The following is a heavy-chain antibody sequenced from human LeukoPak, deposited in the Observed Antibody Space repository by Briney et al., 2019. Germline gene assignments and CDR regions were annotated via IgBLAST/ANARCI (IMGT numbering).Heavy chain of an antibody. J-gene: IGHJ3*02. CDR2: ISSSSYI. CDR3: ARDSGSAAFDI. CDR1: GFTFSSYS. Sequence: GGSLRLSCAASGFTFSSYSMNWVRQAPGKGLEWVSSISSSSYIYYADSVKGRFTISRGNAKNSLYLQMNSLRAEDTAVYYCARDSGSAAFDIWGQGTMVTVSS. D-gene: IGHD3-10*01. V-gene: IGHV3-21*01.